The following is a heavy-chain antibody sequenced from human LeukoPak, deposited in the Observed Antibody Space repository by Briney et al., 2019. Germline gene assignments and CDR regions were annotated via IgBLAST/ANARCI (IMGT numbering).Heavy chain of an antibody. V-gene: IGHV3-30*18. CDR1: GFTFSNYA. CDR2: ILHDGSNK. CDR3: AKDRYGSGSNWFDP. Sequence: GRSLRLSCAASGFTFSNYAMHWVRQAPGKGLEWVAVILHDGSNKYHADSVKGRFTISRDNSKKTLYLQMNNLTSEDTAVYYCAKDRYGSGSNWFDPWGQGTLVTVSS. J-gene: IGHJ5*02. D-gene: IGHD3-10*01.